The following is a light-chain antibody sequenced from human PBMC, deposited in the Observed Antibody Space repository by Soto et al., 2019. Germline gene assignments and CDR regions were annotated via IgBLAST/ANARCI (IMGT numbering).Light chain of an antibody. CDR2: DAS. CDR1: QSVSSSY. CDR3: QQYGSSLRT. Sequence: EIVLTQSPGTLSLSPGERATLSCRASQSVSSSYLAWYQQKPGQAPRPLIYDASSRATGVPDRFSGSGSGTDFTLTIGRLEPEDVAVYYCQQYGSSLRTLGQGTKVDIK. V-gene: IGKV3-20*01. J-gene: IGKJ1*01.